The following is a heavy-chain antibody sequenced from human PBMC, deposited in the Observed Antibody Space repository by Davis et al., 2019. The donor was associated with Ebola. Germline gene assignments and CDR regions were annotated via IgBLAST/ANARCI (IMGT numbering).Heavy chain of an antibody. CDR2: INHRGST. Sequence: MPSETLSLTCAVYGGSFTGYYWSWIRQPPGKGLEWIGEINHRGSTNYNPSLKSRVTISVDTSTIQFSLKLSSVTAADTAVYYCARVLSGYYSFYMGVWGKGTTGTGSS. CDR3: ARVLSGYYSFYMGV. V-gene: IGHV4-34*01. D-gene: IGHD6-25*01. CDR1: GGSFTGYY. J-gene: IGHJ6*03.